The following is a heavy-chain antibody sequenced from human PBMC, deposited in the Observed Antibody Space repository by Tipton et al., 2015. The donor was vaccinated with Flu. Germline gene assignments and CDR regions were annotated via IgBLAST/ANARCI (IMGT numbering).Heavy chain of an antibody. CDR1: GDSIGSDYY. Sequence: TLSLTCSVSGDSIGSDYYWAWIRQPPGKGLEWIGNIHQTGSTYYNPSLTSRVTIAVDTSKNQFSLKLSSVTAADTAVYYCARGLSGSGSYERRYFDSWGQGTLVTVSS. D-gene: IGHD3-10*01. CDR3: ARGLSGSGSYERRYFDS. J-gene: IGHJ4*02. CDR2: IHQTGST. V-gene: IGHV4-38-2*02.